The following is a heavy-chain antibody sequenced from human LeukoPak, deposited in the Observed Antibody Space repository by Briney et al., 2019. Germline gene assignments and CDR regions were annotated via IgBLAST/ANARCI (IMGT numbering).Heavy chain of an antibody. Sequence: GASVKVSCKASGYTFTGYYIHWVRQAPGQGLEWMGWINTNTGNPTYAQGFTGRFVFSLDTSVSTAYLQISSLKAEDTAVYYCATPLAAAAEDYWGQGTLVTVSS. CDR3: ATPLAAAAEDY. J-gene: IGHJ4*02. V-gene: IGHV7-4-1*02. CDR2: INTNTGNP. D-gene: IGHD6-13*01. CDR1: GYTFTGYY.